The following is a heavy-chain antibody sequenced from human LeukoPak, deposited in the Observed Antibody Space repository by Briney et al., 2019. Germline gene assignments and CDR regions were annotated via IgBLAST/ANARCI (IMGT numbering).Heavy chain of an antibody. J-gene: IGHJ4*02. Sequence: GGSLRLSCAASGFTFNTYGMHWVRQAPGKGLEWVSATGTAGDTYYPGSVKGRFTISRENAKNSLYLQMNSLRAGDTAVYYCARGGNYYDTDHFDYWGQGTLVTVSS. CDR1: GFTFNTYG. V-gene: IGHV3-13*01. D-gene: IGHD3-22*01. CDR3: ARGGNYYDTDHFDY. CDR2: TGTAGDT.